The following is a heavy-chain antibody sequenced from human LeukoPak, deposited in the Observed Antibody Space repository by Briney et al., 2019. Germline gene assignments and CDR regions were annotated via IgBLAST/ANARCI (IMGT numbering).Heavy chain of an antibody. CDR3: ARNNGKQQLVSPGHYYYYYGMDV. CDR2: ISSSSSYI. J-gene: IGHJ6*02. D-gene: IGHD6-13*01. CDR1: GFTFSSYS. V-gene: IGHV3-21*01. Sequence: GGSLRLSCAASGFTFSSYSMNWVRQAPGKGLEWVSSISSSSSYIYYADSVKGRLTISRDNAKNSLYLQMNSLRAEDTAVYYCARNNGKQQLVSPGHYYYYYGMDVWGQGTTVTVSS.